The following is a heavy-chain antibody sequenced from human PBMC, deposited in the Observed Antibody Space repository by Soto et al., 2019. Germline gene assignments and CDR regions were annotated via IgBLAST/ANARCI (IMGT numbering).Heavy chain of an antibody. Sequence: QVQLAQSANEVKKPGASVRFSCKAAGYTFIRYGIAWVRQAPGQGLEWMGWISPYNDYTVYAQKFQGRVSMTADTSTRTVYMKLRGLKSDDTAVYYCARGGYYDNSWGKLSHYGLDVWGQGTSVSVSS. CDR2: ISPYNDYT. CDR1: GYTFIRYG. D-gene: IGHD3-16*01. J-gene: IGHJ6*02. CDR3: ARGGYYDNSWGKLSHYGLDV. V-gene: IGHV1-18*01.